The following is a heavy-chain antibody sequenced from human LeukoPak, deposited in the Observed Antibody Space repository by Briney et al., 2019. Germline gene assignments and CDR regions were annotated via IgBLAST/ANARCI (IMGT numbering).Heavy chain of an antibody. CDR3: AKDIAQGYTFGTIDQDY. CDR1: RLPFSSYA. J-gene: IGHJ4*02. V-gene: IGHV3-23*01. CDR2: ISESGSGT. Sequence: AGSLRLSCAASRLPFSSYAMSWVRQAPGKGLEWVSAISESGSGTYYADSVKGRFTISRDNSRNTLSLQMYSLRVEDTAVYYCAKDIAQGYTFGTIDQDYWGQGTLVTVSS. D-gene: IGHD5-18*01.